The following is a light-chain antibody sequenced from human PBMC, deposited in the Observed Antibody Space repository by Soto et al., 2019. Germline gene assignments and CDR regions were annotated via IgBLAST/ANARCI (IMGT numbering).Light chain of an antibody. CDR3: QQYNNWPPMYT. Sequence: MTQSPSSLSASVGDRVTITCRASQGISNYLAWYQQKPGQAPRLLIYDVSSRATGIPARFSGSGSGTEFTLTISSPQSEDFAVYYCQQYNNWPPMYTFGQGTKLEIK. J-gene: IGKJ2*01. CDR2: DVS. CDR1: QGISNY. V-gene: IGKV3-15*01.